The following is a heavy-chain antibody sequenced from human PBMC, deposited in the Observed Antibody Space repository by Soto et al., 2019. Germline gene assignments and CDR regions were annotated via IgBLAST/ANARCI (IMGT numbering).Heavy chain of an antibody. J-gene: IGHJ4*02. CDR3: VRGDGDRYDGHGYLGRH. CDR1: GFTFSIYW. CDR2: MNMDGSRT. V-gene: IGHV3-74*01. Sequence: EVQLVESGGGLVQPGGSLRLSCAASGFTFSIYWMHWVRQAPGKGLVWVSRMNMDGSRTSYADFAKGRFTISRDDAKSTVYLQMSNLRAEDTAVYYCVRGDGDRYDGHGYLGRHWGQGTLATVSS. D-gene: IGHD2-21*01.